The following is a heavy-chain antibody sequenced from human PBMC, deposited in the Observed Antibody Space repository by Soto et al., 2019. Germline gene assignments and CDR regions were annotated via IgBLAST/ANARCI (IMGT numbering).Heavy chain of an antibody. D-gene: IGHD3-22*01. CDR1: GDSISSGNW. V-gene: IGHV4-4*02. Sequence: QVQLQEAGPGLVKPSGTLSLSCVVSGDSISSGNWWNWVRQPPGKGLEWFGEIYHSGLTNYNPALKSRVTISVDRSKNQLSLKLSSVTAADTALYYCVRSSGYLVSDDYWGQGTLVTVSS. CDR3: VRSSGYLVSDDY. CDR2: IYHSGLT. J-gene: IGHJ4*02.